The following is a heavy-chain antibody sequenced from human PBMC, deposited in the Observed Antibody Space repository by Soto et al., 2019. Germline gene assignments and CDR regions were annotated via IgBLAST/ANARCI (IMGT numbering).Heavy chain of an antibody. J-gene: IGHJ4*02. Sequence: ASVKVSCKASGYTFTEYYMHWVRQVPGQGLEWMGWINPNSGGTNSAQKFQGRVTMTRDTSISTAYMDLSRLRSDDTAVYYCARDQNSGATHYFDYWGQGSLVTVSS. CDR2: INPNSGGT. V-gene: IGHV1-2*02. CDR3: ARDQNSGATHYFDY. D-gene: IGHD6-19*01. CDR1: GYTFTEYY.